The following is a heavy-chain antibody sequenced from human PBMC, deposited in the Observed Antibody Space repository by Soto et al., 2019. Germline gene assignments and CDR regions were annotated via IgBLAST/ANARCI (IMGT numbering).Heavy chain of an antibody. CDR2: VHQSGRT. D-gene: IGHD6-13*01. Sequence: QVQLQESGPGLVKPSGTLSLTCGVSGASISNDKWWCWVRQAPGKGLEWIGEVHQSGRTSYNPSLKSRVTMSVDTSKNQFSLNMDSLTAADTAVYYCAFSLGSAALDYWGRGTLVTVSS. CDR3: AFSLGSAALDY. J-gene: IGHJ4*02. V-gene: IGHV4-4*02. CDR1: GASISNDKW.